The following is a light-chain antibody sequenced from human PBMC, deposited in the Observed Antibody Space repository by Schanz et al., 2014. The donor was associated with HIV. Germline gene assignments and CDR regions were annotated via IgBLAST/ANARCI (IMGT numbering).Light chain of an antibody. CDR1: SSDVGADNS. J-gene: IGLJ2*01. V-gene: IGLV2-14*03. CDR2: DVT. Sequence: QSALTQPASVSGSPGQSITIFCTGTSSDVGADNSVSWYQQHPGRAPRLLVYDVTYRPSGVSNRFSGSKSGNTASLTISGLQAEDEADYYCSSYAGSSTPLFGGGTKLTVL. CDR3: SSYAGSSTPL.